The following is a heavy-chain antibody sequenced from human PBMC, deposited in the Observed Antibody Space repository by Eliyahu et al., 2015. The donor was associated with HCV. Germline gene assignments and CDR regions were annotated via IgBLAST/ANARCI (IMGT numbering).Heavy chain of an antibody. D-gene: IGHD2-15*01. CDR3: ARAQIGDCSGGSCYPPAY. Sequence: VKKPGSSVKVSCKASGGTFSSYAISWVRQAPGQGLEWMGGIIPIFGTANYAQKFQGRVTITADESTSTAYMELSSLRSEDTAVYYCARAQIGDCSGGSCYPPAYWGQGTLVTVSS. CDR2: IIPIFGTA. V-gene: IGHV1-69*01. CDR1: GGTFSSYA. J-gene: IGHJ4*02.